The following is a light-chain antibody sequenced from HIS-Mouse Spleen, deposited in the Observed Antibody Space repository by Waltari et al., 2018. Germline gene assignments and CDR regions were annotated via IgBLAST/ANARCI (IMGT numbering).Light chain of an antibody. CDR3: QKYYSTPYT. V-gene: IGKV4-1*01. CDR1: QSVLYSSNNKNY. J-gene: IGKJ2*01. Sequence: DIVMTQSPDSLAVSLGERATINCKSSQSVLYSSNNKNYLAWYQQKPGQPPKLLIYWASTRESGVPDRFSGSGSGTDFTLNTSSLQAEDVAVYYCQKYYSTPYTFGQGTKLEIK. CDR2: WAS.